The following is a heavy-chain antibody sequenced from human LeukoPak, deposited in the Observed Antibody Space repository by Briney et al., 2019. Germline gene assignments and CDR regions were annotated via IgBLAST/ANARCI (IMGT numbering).Heavy chain of an antibody. Sequence: GGSLRLSCAASGFTFSSYAMHWVRQAPGKGLEWVAVIWYDGSNENYADSVRGRFTVSRDNSKNTLYLHMNSVRAEDTAVYYCARVAMSDSSGYCDHWGQGTLVTVSS. D-gene: IGHD3-22*01. CDR2: IWYDGSNE. CDR3: ARVAMSDSSGYCDH. CDR1: GFTFSSYA. V-gene: IGHV3-33*01. J-gene: IGHJ5*02.